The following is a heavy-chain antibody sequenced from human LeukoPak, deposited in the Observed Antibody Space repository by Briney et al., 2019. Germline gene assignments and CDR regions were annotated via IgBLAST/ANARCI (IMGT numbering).Heavy chain of an antibody. CDR2: IYHGGST. D-gene: IGHD3-3*01. Sequence: SETLSLTRFVPGASIINNNYYWAWLRQPPGKGLEWIGSIYHGGSTSYNPYLKSRVTMSVDTSKSHFTLKLNSVTAADTAVYSCAGHKYYNFWGSFNWFDPWGQGTLVTVSS. CDR3: AGHKYYNFWGSFNWFDP. CDR1: GASIINNNYY. V-gene: IGHV4-39*01. J-gene: IGHJ5*02.